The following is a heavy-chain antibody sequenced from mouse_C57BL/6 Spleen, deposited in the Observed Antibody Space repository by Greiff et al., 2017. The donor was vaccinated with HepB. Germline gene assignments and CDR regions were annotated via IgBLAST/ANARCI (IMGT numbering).Heavy chain of an antibody. CDR2: IYPGSGST. Sequence: VQLQQPGAELVKPGASVKMSCKASGYTFTSYWITWVKQRPGQGLEWIGDIYPGSGSTNYNEKFKSKATLTVDTSSSTAYMQLSSLTSEDSAVYYCARWDYGSSYMGYWGQGTTLTVSS. J-gene: IGHJ2*01. V-gene: IGHV1-55*01. D-gene: IGHD1-1*01. CDR1: GYTFTSYW. CDR3: ARWDYGSSYMGY.